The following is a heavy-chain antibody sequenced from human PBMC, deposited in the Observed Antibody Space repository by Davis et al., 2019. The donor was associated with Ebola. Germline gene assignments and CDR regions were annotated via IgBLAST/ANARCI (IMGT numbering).Heavy chain of an antibody. V-gene: IGHV3-66*02. CDR2: LYSEGTT. Sequence: GESLKISCAASGITARKNYMSWVRQAPGKGLDWVSVLYSEGTTMYADSVKGRFTISRDNAKNTVYLQMNSLRPDDTAVYYCARDRQDALDIWGQGTLVTVSS. CDR3: ARDRQDALDI. J-gene: IGHJ3*02. CDR1: GITARKNY.